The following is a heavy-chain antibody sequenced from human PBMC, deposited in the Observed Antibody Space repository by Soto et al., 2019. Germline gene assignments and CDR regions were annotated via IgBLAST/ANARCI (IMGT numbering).Heavy chain of an antibody. CDR1: GYTFTSYD. CDR3: ARSTRYYDIDY. Sequence: QVQLVQSGAEVKKPGASVKVSCKASGYTFTSYDINWVRQATGQGLEWMGWMNPNSGNTGYAQKFQGRVTMTRKTSISTAYMELSSLRSDDTAVYFRARSTRYYDIDYWGQGALVTVSS. CDR2: MNPNSGNT. V-gene: IGHV1-8*01. J-gene: IGHJ4*02. D-gene: IGHD1-26*01.